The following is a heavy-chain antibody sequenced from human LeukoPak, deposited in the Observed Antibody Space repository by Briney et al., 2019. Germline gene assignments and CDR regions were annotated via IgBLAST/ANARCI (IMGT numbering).Heavy chain of an antibody. CDR3: AKSLLPGYTGPFRL. V-gene: IGHV3-9*01. CDR1: GFTFDDYA. D-gene: IGHD5-12*01. J-gene: IGHJ4*02. CDR2: ISWNSGRT. Sequence: GGSLRLSCAASGFTFDDYAMHWVRQAPGKGLEWVSGISWNSGRTDFADSVKGRFTISRDTSTSTLHLQMNSLRAEDTAVYYCAKSLLPGYTGPFRLWGQGALVIASS.